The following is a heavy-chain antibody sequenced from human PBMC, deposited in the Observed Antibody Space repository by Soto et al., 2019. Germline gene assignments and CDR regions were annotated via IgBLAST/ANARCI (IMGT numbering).Heavy chain of an antibody. CDR2: IYPRDSDT. J-gene: IGHJ5*02. CDR1: GYSITSDW. V-gene: IGHV5-51*01. CDR3: VRHHIVATPRGWFDP. Sequence: GESLKISCKASGYSITSDWIGWVRQMPGKGLEWMGVIYPRDSDTRYSPSFEGQVTISADKTTNTAYLQWSSLKASDTAIYYCVRHHIVATPRGWFDPWGQGTLVTVSS. D-gene: IGHD5-12*01.